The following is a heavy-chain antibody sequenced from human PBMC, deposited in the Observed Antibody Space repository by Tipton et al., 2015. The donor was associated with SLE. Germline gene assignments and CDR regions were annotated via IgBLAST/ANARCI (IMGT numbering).Heavy chain of an antibody. Sequence: TLSLTCAVYGGSFSGYYWSWIRQPPGKGLEWIGEINHSGSTNYNSSLKSRVTISVDTSKNQFSLKLSSVTAAGTAVYYCVRVRPPLSIFGVVKGTDYYYMDVWGKGTTVTVSS. J-gene: IGHJ6*03. CDR2: INHSGST. D-gene: IGHD3-3*01. CDR1: GGSFSGYY. CDR3: VRVRPPLSIFGVVKGTDYYYMDV. V-gene: IGHV4-34*01.